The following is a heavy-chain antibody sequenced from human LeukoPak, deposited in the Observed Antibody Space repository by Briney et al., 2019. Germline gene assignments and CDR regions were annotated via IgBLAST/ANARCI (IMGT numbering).Heavy chain of an antibody. CDR3: ARWGYTNGWYYFEN. D-gene: IGHD6-19*01. CDR1: GFTFSNYW. CDR2: IKQDGSEK. Sequence: PGGSLRLSCAASGFTFSNYWMSWVRQAPGKGLEWVANIKQDGSEKHYLDSVKGRFTISRDNAKSSLYLQMNSLRAEDTAVYYCARWGYTNGWYYFENWGQGTLVTVSS. J-gene: IGHJ4*02. V-gene: IGHV3-7*01.